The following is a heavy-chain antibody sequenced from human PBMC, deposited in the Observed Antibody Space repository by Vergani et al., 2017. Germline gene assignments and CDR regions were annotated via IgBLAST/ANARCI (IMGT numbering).Heavy chain of an antibody. CDR3: AKDSKEQRYYHGSVNYYNFDY. V-gene: IGHV3-30*02. J-gene: IGHJ4*02. D-gene: IGHD3-10*01. Sequence: QVQLVESGGGVVQPGGSLRLSCVASGFTFSSYGMHWVRQAPGKGLEWVAFIRYDESNKYYTDSVKGRFTISRDKSKNTLYLQMNSLRGEDTAVYYCAKDSKEQRYYHGSVNYYNFDYWGPGILVTVSS. CDR2: IRYDESNK. CDR1: GFTFSSYG.